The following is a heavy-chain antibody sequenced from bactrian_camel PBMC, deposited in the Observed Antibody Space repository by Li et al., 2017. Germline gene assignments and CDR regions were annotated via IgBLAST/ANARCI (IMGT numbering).Heavy chain of an antibody. J-gene: IGHJ6*01. V-gene: IGHV3S53*01. D-gene: IGHD1*01. CDR3: TARYEFGLGACSGVGGLGF. Sequence: HVQLVESGGGSVQAGGSLRLSCAFDAYTPANVRMAWFRQAPGKEREWVGSLDSDGRINYADSVKGRFTISKDNRKNILYLQMNSLTPGDTAMYYCTARYEFGLGACSGVGGLGFWGQGTQVTVS. CDR1: AYTPANVR. CDR2: LDSDGRI.